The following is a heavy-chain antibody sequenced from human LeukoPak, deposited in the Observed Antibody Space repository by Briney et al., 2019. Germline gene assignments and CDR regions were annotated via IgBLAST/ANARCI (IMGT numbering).Heavy chain of an antibody. CDR2: IYYSGTT. D-gene: IGHD2-15*01. CDR1: GGSISSGDYY. V-gene: IGHV4-30-4*01. CDR3: ARGDHQRIGGSGNWFDP. Sequence: TSSETLSLTCTVSGGSISSGDYYWSWIRQPPGKGLEWIGYIYYSGTTCYNPSLKSRVTVSVDTSKNQFSLKLSSVTAADTAVYYCARGDHQRIGGSGNWFDPWGQGTLVTVSS. J-gene: IGHJ5*02.